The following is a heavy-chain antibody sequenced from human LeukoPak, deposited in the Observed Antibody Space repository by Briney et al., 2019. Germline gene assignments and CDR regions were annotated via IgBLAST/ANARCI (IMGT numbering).Heavy chain of an antibody. CDR2: INPNSGGT. V-gene: IGHV1-2*02. CDR3: ARVTSSTSCQFDP. CDR1: GYTFTGYY. J-gene: IGHJ5*02. Sequence: ASVKVSCKASGYTFTGYYMHWVRQAPGQGLEWMGWINPNSGGTNYAQKFQGRVTMTRDTSISTAYMELSRLRSDDTAVYYCARVTSSTSCQFDPWGQGTLVTVSS. D-gene: IGHD2-2*01.